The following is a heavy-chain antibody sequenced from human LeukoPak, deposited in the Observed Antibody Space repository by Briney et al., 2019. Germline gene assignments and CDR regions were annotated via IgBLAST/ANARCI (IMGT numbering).Heavy chain of an antibody. J-gene: IGHJ4*02. V-gene: IGHV3-53*01. CDR1: GFTVSSSH. CDR3: AKVYPYSNRDY. Sequence: GGSLRLSCAASGFTVSSSHMTWVRQTPGKGLVWVSVTYSGGNTDYADSVKGRFTISRDNSRNTLYLQMSSLRVEDTAIYYCAKVYPYSNRDYWGQGTLVTVSS. CDR2: TYSGGNT. D-gene: IGHD4-11*01.